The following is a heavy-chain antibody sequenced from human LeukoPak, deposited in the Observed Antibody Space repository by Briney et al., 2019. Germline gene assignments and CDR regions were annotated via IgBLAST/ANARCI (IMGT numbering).Heavy chain of an antibody. CDR3: ARVQKSRKSVASAVDC. J-gene: IGHJ4*02. V-gene: IGHV3-21*01. Sequence: GGSLRLSCAASGFTFSDYSMNWVRQAPGKGLEGVSSMSSSGSYIFYADSVRGRFSISRDNAKNSLYLQMNSLRAEDTAVYYCARVQKSRKSVASAVDCWGQGTVVIVSS. CDR1: GFTFSDYS. CDR2: MSSSGSYI. D-gene: IGHD5-12*01.